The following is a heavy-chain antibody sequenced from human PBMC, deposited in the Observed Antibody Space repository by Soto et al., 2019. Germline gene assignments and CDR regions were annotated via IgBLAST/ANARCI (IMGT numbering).Heavy chain of an antibody. CDR1: GFTFSSYA. Sequence: PGGSLRLSCAASGFTFSSYAMHWVRQAPGKGLEWVAVISYDGSNKYYADSVKGRFTISRDNSKNTLYLQMNSLRAEDTAVYYCARDLLYSSSWSLGHWIDPWGQGTLVTVS. J-gene: IGHJ5*02. D-gene: IGHD6-13*01. CDR3: ARDLLYSSSWSLGHWIDP. V-gene: IGHV3-30-3*01. CDR2: ISYDGSNK.